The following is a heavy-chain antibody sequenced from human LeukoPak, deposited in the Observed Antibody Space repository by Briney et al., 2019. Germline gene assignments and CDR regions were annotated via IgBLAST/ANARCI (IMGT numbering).Heavy chain of an antibody. J-gene: IGHJ4*02. CDR2: IYYSGST. V-gene: IGHV4-59*12. Sequence: PSETLSLTCTVSGGSISSYYWSWIRQPPGKGLEWIGYIYYSGSTNYNPSLKSRVTISVDTSKNQFSLKLSSVTAADTAVYYCASGYAHGYWGQGTLVTVSS. CDR1: GGSISSYY. D-gene: IGHD1-1*01. CDR3: ASGYAHGY.